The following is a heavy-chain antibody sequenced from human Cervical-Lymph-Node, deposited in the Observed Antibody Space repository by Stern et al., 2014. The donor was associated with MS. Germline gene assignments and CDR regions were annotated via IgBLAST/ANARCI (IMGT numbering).Heavy chain of an antibody. D-gene: IGHD2-15*01. J-gene: IGHJ4*02. CDR3: AHSRVKYCRGGTCYSSLFDY. Sequence: QITLKESGPTLVKPTQTVTLTCTLSGFSVATAGVGVGWIRQPPGKALEWLALIYWDADKLYIPSLKNRLTIIKDTSKNQVVLTMPNVDPVDTATYYCAHSRVKYCRGGTCYSSLFDYWGQGTLVTVSS. CDR1: GFSVATAGVG. CDR2: IYWDADK. V-gene: IGHV2-5*02.